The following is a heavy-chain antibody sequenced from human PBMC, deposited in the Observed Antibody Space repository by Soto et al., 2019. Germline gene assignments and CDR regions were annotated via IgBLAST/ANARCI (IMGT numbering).Heavy chain of an antibody. Sequence: ASVKVSCKASGYTFTSYAMHWVRQAPGQRLGWMGWINAGNGNTKYSQKFQGRVTITRDTSASTAYMELSSLRSEDTAVYYCARTVGYYYGMDVWGQGTTVTAP. J-gene: IGHJ6*02. CDR1: GYTFTSYA. D-gene: IGHD4-17*01. V-gene: IGHV1-3*01. CDR3: ARTVGYYYGMDV. CDR2: INAGNGNT.